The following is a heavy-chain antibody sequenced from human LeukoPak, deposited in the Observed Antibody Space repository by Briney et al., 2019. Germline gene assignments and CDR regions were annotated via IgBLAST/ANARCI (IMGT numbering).Heavy chain of an antibody. V-gene: IGHV4-30-2*01. CDR3: ARGTGDFQH. D-gene: IGHD1-14*01. Sequence: SQTLSLTCAVSGGSISSGGYSWSWIRQPPGKGLEWIGYIYHSGSTYYNPSLKSRVTISVDRSKNQFSLKLSSVTAADTAVYYCARGTGDFQHWGQGTLVTVSS. J-gene: IGHJ1*01. CDR2: IYHSGST. CDR1: GGSISSGGYS.